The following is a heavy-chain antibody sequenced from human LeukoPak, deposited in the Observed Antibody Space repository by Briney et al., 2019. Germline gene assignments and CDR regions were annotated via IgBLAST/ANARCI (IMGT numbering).Heavy chain of an antibody. D-gene: IGHD2-15*01. CDR2: MNTDGSRT. CDR3: ASDFGGSDDY. CDR1: GFIFSRYW. V-gene: IGHV3-74*01. Sequence: VGSLRLSCAASGFIFSRYWMHWVRQAPGKGLVWVSRMNTDGSRTDYADSVKGRFTISRDNAKNTLYLQMNSLGAEDTAVYSCASDFGGSDDYWGQGTLVTVSS. J-gene: IGHJ4*02.